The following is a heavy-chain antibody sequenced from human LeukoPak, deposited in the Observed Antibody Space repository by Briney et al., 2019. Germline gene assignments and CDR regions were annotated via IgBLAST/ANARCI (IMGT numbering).Heavy chain of an antibody. V-gene: IGHV1-46*01. CDR1: GYTFSRHY. D-gene: IGHD6-19*01. Sequence: ASVKVSCKTSGYTFSRHYIHWVRQAPGQGLEWLGIINTSGATTRYGQNFKGRVTATRDTSTSTVYMEMSSLNSEDTAVYYCARGLESSGWYGMDVWGQGTTIIVSS. J-gene: IGHJ6*02. CDR2: INTSGATT. CDR3: ARGLESSGWYGMDV.